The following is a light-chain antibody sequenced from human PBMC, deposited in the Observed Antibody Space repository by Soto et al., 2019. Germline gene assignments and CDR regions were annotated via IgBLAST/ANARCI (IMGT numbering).Light chain of an antibody. CDR1: QSISSGY. CDR2: GAS. V-gene: IGKV3-20*01. J-gene: IGKJ2*01. CDR3: QQYGSSPYT. Sequence: EIVLTQSPGTLSLSPGERATLSCRASQSISSGYLAWYQQKPGQTPRLLIYGASSWATGIPDRFSGSGSGTDFTLTISRLEPEDFAVYYCQQYGSSPYTFGQGTKLEIK.